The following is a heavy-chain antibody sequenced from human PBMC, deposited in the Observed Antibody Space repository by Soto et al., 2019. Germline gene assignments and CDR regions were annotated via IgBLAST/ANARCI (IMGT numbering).Heavy chain of an antibody. CDR2: IYHSGST. CDR1: GGSISSSNW. CDR3: ARCSSGWKAGGSNYYGMDV. Sequence: SETLSLTCAVSGGSISSSNWWSWVRQPPGKGLEWIGEIYHSGSTNYNPSLKSRVTISVDKSKNQFSLKLSSVTAADTAVYYCARCSSGWKAGGSNYYGMDVWGQGTTVTVSS. V-gene: IGHV4-4*02. J-gene: IGHJ6*02. D-gene: IGHD6-19*01.